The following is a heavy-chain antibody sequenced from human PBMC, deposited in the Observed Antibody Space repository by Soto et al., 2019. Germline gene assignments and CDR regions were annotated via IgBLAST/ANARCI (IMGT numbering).Heavy chain of an antibody. CDR3: ARTKRVFAAFDI. Sequence: QAQLVQSGAEVKKSGASVKVSCKASGYTFSSYGITWVRQAPGQGLEWMGWISNYNDNMNYAQNLQNRVTMTTDTSTSTAHMERRSLRSDGTAVDSCARTKRVFAAFDIWGQGTMVTVS. D-gene: IGHD2-8*01. CDR2: ISNYNDNM. V-gene: IGHV1-18*01. CDR1: GYTFSSYG. J-gene: IGHJ3*02.